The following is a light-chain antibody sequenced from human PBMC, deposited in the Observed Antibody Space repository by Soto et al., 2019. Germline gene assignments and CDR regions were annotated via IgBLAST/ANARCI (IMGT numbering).Light chain of an antibody. CDR3: SSYKSDSSYV. CDR2: AFS. CDR1: SSDVDLYDY. J-gene: IGLJ1*01. Sequence: QSALTPPPSASGSPGQSVTISCTGTSSDVDLYDYVSWYRQHPGKAPQLMIYAFSNRPSGVSNRFSASKSGNTASLFISALQPERDPDYSCSSYKSDSSYVFGSGTKVTV. V-gene: IGLV2-14*01.